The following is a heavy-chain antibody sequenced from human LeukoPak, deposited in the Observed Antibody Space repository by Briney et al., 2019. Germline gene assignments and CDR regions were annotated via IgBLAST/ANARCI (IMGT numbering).Heavy chain of an antibody. V-gene: IGHV4-39*01. CDR3: ARRPLPLDVGSGSYYFDY. J-gene: IGHJ4*02. Sequence: SGTLSLTCSVSGDSIRSSTSFWGWIRQPPGKGLEWIGSIYYTGSTYYNPSLKSRVTISVDTSNNQFSLILNSVTAADTAVYYCARRPLPLDVGSGSYYFDYWGLGTLVTVSS. CDR2: IYYTGST. CDR1: GDSIRSSTSF. D-gene: IGHD3-10*01.